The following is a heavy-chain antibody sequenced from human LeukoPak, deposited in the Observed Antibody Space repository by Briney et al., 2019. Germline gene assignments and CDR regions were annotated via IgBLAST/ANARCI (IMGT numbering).Heavy chain of an antibody. CDR3: ARGRYSSSWPYYYYYMDV. V-gene: IGHV4-59*01. J-gene: IGHJ6*03. CDR1: GGSISSYY. CDR2: IYYSGST. D-gene: IGHD6-13*01. Sequence: SATLSLTCTVSGGSISSYYWSWIRQPPGKGLEWIGYIYYSGSTNYNPSLKSRVTISVDTSKNQFSLKLSSVTAADTAVYYCARGRYSSSWPYYYYYMDVWGKGTTVTVSS.